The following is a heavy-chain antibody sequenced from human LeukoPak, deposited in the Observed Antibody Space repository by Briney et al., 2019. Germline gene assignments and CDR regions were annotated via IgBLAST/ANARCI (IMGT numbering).Heavy chain of an antibody. D-gene: IGHD3-10*01. CDR3: ATRIWFGEFSNAFDI. V-gene: IGHV1-24*01. CDR1: GYTLTELS. Sequence: GASVKVSCKVSGYTLTELSMHWVRQAPGKGLEWMGGFDPEDGETIYAQKFQGRVTMTEDTSTDTAYMELSRLRSEDTAVYYCATRIWFGEFSNAFDIWGQGTMVTVSS. J-gene: IGHJ3*02. CDR2: FDPEDGET.